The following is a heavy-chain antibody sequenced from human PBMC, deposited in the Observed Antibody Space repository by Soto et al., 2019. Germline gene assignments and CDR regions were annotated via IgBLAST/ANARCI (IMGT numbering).Heavy chain of an antibody. Sequence: PGESLKISCKGSGYSFTSYWISWVRQXPGKGLEWMGRIDPSDSYTNYSPSFQGHVTISADKSISTAYLQWSSLKASDTAMYYCARHGEIRYYGSGSLRDVWGQGTTVTV. D-gene: IGHD3-10*01. V-gene: IGHV5-10-1*01. CDR3: ARHGEIRYYGSGSLRDV. CDR2: IDPSDSYT. CDR1: GYSFTSYW. J-gene: IGHJ6*02.